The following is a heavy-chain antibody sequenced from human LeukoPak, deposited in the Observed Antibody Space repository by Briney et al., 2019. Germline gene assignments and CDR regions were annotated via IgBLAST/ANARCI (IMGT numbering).Heavy chain of an antibody. J-gene: IGHJ4*02. CDR3: ARGYYYDSSGYYTPVYYFDY. V-gene: IGHV1-69*05. CDR1: GGTFSSYA. CDR2: IIPIFGTA. Sequence: SVEVSCKASGGTFSSYAISWVRQAPGQGLEWMGRIIPIFGTANYAQKFQGRVTITTDESTSTAYMELSSLRSEDTAVYYCARGYYYDSSGYYTPVYYFDYWGQGTLVTVSS. D-gene: IGHD3-22*01.